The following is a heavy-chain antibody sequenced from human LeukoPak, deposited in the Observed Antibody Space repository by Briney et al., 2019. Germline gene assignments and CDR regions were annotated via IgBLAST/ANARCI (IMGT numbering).Heavy chain of an antibody. CDR3: ARRASDIAAAGTLDSWFDP. CDR2: IYYSGST. V-gene: IGHV4-39*07. Sequence: SETLSLTCSVSGGSISSSNYYWGWIRQSPGKGLEWIGSIYYSGSTYYNPSLKSRVTISVDTSKNQFSLKLNSVTAADTAVYYCARRASDIAAAGTLDSWFDPWGQGTLVTVSS. D-gene: IGHD6-13*01. CDR1: GGSISSSNYY. J-gene: IGHJ5*02.